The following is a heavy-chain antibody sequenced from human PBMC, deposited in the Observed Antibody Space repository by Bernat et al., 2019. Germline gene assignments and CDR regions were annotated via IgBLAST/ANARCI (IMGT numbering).Heavy chain of an antibody. Sequence: EVQLVESGGGSVQPGGSLRLSCAASGFTFSSYEMNWVRQAPGKGLEWVSYISSSGSTIYYADSVKGRFTISRDNAKNPLYLQMNSLRAEDTAVYYCAREGFYGSRSYQDYWGQGTLVTVSS. CDR2: ISSSGSTI. CDR3: AREGFYGSRSYQDY. V-gene: IGHV3-48*03. J-gene: IGHJ4*02. CDR1: GFTFSSYE. D-gene: IGHD3-10*01.